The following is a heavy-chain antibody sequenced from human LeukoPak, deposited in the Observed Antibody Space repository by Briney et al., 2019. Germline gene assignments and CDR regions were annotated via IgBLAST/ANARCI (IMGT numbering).Heavy chain of an antibody. Sequence: GGSLRLSCAVSGFTFSNSGMHWVRQAPGKGLEWVTFIRNDGSIKFYADSVKGRFTISRDNSKNTLYLQMDSLRPEDTAVYYCARRDHIAARLDYWGQGTLVTVSS. CDR3: ARRDHIAARLDY. CDR2: IRNDGSIK. V-gene: IGHV3-30*02. CDR1: GFTFSNSG. J-gene: IGHJ4*02. D-gene: IGHD6-6*01.